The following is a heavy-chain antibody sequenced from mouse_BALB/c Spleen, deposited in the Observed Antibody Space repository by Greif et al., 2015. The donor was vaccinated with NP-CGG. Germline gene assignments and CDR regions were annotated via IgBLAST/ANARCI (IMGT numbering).Heavy chain of an antibody. CDR2: IDPENGDT. J-gene: IGHJ2*01. CDR1: GFNIKDYY. Sequence: EVQLQQSGAELVRSGASVKLSCTASGFNIKDYYMHWVKQRPEQGLEWIGWIDPENGDTEYAPKFQGKATMTADTSSNTAYLQLSSLTSEDTAVYYCNGARYGGYFDYWGQGTTLTVSS. CDR3: NGARYGGYFDY. D-gene: IGHD2-14*01. V-gene: IGHV14-4*02.